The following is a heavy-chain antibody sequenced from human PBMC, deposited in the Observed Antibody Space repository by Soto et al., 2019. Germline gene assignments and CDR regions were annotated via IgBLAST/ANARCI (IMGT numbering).Heavy chain of an antibody. D-gene: IGHD3-3*01. J-gene: IGHJ6*02. CDR2: LNAGNGNT. CDR3: ARVRRFLECCMDV. V-gene: IGHV1-3*01. CDR1: GYTFTSYA. Sequence: QVQLVQSGAEVKKPGASVKVSCKASGYTFTSYAMHWVRQAPGQRLEWMGWLNAGNGNTKYSQKFQGRVTITRDTSASTAYMELSSLRSEDTAVYYCARVRRFLECCMDVWGQGTTVTVSS.